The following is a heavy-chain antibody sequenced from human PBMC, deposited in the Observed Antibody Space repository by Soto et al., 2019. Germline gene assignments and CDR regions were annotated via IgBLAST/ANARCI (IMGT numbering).Heavy chain of an antibody. J-gene: IGHJ4*02. CDR3: ARLGIAAAGTWLDY. CDR1: GYSISSGYY. CDR2: IYHSGST. D-gene: IGHD6-13*01. V-gene: IGHV4-38-2*01. Sequence: AVSGYSISSGYYWGWIRQPPGKGLEWIGSIYHSGSTYYNPSLKSRVTISVDTSKNQFSLRLSSVTAADTAVYYCARLGIAAAGTWLDYWGQGTLVTVSS.